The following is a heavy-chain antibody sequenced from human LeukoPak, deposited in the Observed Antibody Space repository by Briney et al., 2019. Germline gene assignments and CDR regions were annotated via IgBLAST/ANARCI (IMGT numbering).Heavy chain of an antibody. CDR3: ASSAWGCSSTSCKSQNYYYYYGMDV. D-gene: IGHD2-2*01. CDR2: INHSGST. J-gene: IGHJ6*02. CDR1: GGSFSGYY. V-gene: IGHV4-34*01. Sequence: SETLSLTCDVYGGSFSGYYWSWIRQHPGKGLEWIGEINHSGSTNYNASLTSRVTISVDTSKNQFSLKLSSVTAADTAVYYCASSAWGCSSTSCKSQNYYYYYGMDVWGQGTTVTVSS.